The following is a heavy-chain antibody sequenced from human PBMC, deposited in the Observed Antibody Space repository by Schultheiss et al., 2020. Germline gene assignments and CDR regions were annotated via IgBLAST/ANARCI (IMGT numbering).Heavy chain of an antibody. Sequence: GGSLRLSCVASGFTFSNYNMNWVRQAPGKGLEWVSSISSSSSYIYYADSLKGRFTISRENAKNSLYLQMNSLRAEDTAVYYCARDWGGYDFWSGYYYYYYGMDVWGQGTTVTVSS. CDR2: ISSSSSYI. V-gene: IGHV3-21*01. J-gene: IGHJ6*02. D-gene: IGHD3-3*01. CDR1: GFTFSNYN. CDR3: ARDWGGYDFWSGYYYYYYGMDV.